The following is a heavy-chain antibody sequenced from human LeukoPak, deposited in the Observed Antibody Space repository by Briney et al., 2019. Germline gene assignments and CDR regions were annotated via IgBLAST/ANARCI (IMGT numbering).Heavy chain of an antibody. V-gene: IGHV4-59*08. CDR3: ARTHQGGEYYFDY. D-gene: IGHD7-27*01. CDR2: IYYSGST. CDR1: GGSISSYY. Sequence: SETLSLTCTVSGGSISSYYWSWIRQPPGKGLEWIGYIYYSGSTNYNPSLKSRVTISVDTSKSQFSLKLSSVTAADTAVYYCARTHQGGEYYFDYWGQGTLVTVSS. J-gene: IGHJ4*02.